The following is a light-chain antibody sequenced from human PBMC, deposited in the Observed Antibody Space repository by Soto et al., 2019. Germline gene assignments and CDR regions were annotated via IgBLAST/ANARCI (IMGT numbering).Light chain of an antibody. CDR3: QQTYSGRS. J-gene: IGKJ1*01. CDR2: AAS. CDR1: QGISAY. V-gene: IGKV1-39*01. Sequence: LLTQSPASLSASVGDRVTITCRASQGISAYLNWYQHKPGKAPQLLIFAASTLQHGVPPRFSGRGSGTDFTLAIRNLQPEDFATYFCQQTYSGRSFGPGTKVEVK.